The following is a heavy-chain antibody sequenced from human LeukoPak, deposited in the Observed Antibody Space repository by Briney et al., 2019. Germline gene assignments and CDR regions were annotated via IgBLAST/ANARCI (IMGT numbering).Heavy chain of an antibody. CDR3: ARQRYSDY. D-gene: IGHD1-1*01. CDR1: GSTFSSYA. V-gene: IGHV3-23*01. CDR2: ISGNDGST. J-gene: IGHJ4*02. Sequence: GGSLRLSCAASGSTFSSYAMSWVRQAPGKGLEWVSAISGNDGSTYYADSVKGRFTISRDNSKKTLYLQMNSLRAEDTAVYFCARQRYSDYWGQGTLVTVSS.